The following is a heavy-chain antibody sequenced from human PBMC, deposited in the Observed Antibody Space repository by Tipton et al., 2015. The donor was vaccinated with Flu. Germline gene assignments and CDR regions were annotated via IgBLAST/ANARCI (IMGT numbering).Heavy chain of an antibody. J-gene: IGHJ4*02. D-gene: IGHD2-8*02. V-gene: IGHV3-74*01. CDR3: AREALGRGNTGDF. CDR2: IKNDGTST. Sequence: VQLVQSGGGVVQPGRSLRLSCAASGFTVSNYWMHWVRQAPGKGLVWVSHIKNDGTSTNYGDSVQGRFTISRDNAQNTLFLQMSSLRAEDTAVYYCAREALGRGNTGDFWGQGTLVTVS. CDR1: GFTVSNYW.